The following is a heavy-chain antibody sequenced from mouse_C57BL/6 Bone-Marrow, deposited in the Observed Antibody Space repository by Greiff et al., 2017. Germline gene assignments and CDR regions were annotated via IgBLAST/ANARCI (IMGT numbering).Heavy chain of an antibody. D-gene: IGHD1-1*01. V-gene: IGHV1-81*01. J-gene: IGHJ1*03. CDR3: ARGVIDYYGSSPYWYFDV. CDR1: GYTFTSYG. Sequence: QVHVKQSGAELARPGASVKLSCKASGYTFTSYGISWVKQRTGQGLEWIGEIYPRSGNTYYNEKFKGKATLTADKSSSTAYMELRSLTSEDSAVYYCARGVIDYYGSSPYWYFDVWGTGTTVTVAS. CDR2: IYPRSGNT.